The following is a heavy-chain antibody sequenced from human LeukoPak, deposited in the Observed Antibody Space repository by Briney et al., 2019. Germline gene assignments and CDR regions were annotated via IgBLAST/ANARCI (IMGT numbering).Heavy chain of an antibody. CDR1: GYSFTSYW. CDR2: IYPGDSDT. CDR3: ARLYPSGYDFTAGWFDP. J-gene: IGHJ5*02. V-gene: IGHV5-51*01. D-gene: IGHD5-12*01. Sequence: KSGESLKISCKGSGYSFTSYWIGGVRQMPGKGLECMGIIYPGDSDTRYSPSIQGQVTISADKFISTAYLQWSSLKASDTAMHYCARLYPSGYDFTAGWFDPWGQGTLVTVSS.